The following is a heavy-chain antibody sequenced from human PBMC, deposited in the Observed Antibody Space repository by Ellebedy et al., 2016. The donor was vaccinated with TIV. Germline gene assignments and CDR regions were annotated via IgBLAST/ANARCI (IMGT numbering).Heavy chain of an antibody. J-gene: IGHJ4*02. CDR1: GGSFSGYY. CDR2: IYYSGST. CDR3: ANNRYFNY. Sequence: MPGGSLRLSCAVYGGSFSGYYWGWIRQPPGKGLEWIGTIYYSGSTYYNPSLKSRVTISVDTSKNQFSLKLSSVTAADTAVYYCANNRYFNYWGQGTLVTVSS. D-gene: IGHD1-14*01. V-gene: IGHV4-34*01.